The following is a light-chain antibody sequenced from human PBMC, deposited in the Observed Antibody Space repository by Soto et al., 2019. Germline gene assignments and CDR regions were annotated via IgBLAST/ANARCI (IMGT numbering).Light chain of an antibody. Sequence: QSALTQPASVSGSPGQSITISCTGTSSDVGGYNYVSWYQQHPGKAPKLMIYDVSNRPSGVSNRFSGSKSDNTASLTISGLQAEDEADYYCSSYTSSSTLAVFGGGTQLTVL. CDR1: SSDVGGYNY. CDR3: SSYTSSSTLAV. V-gene: IGLV2-14*01. J-gene: IGLJ7*01. CDR2: DVS.